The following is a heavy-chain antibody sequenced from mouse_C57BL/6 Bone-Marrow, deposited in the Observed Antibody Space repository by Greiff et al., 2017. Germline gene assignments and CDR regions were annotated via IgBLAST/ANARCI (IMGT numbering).Heavy chain of an antibody. CDR1: GYTFTDYN. D-gene: IGHD1-1*01. V-gene: IGHV1-18*01. Sequence: EVQLQQSGPELVKPGASVKIPCKASGYTFTDYNMDWVKQSHGKSLEWIGDINPNNGGTIYNQKFKGKATLTVDKSSSTAYMELRSLTSEDTAVDYCARSGYYGSLYAMDYWGQGTSVTVSA. CDR2: INPNNGGT. J-gene: IGHJ4*01. CDR3: ARSGYYGSLYAMDY.